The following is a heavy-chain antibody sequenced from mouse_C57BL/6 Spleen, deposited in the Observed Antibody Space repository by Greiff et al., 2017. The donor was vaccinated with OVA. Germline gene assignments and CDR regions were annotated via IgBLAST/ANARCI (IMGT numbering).Heavy chain of an antibody. V-gene: IGHV1-59*01. CDR2: IDPSDSYT. Sequence: VQLQQPGAELVRPGTSVKLSCKASGYTFTSYWMHWVKQRPGQGLEWIGVIDPSDSYTNYNQKFKGKATLTVDTSSSTAYMQLSSLTSEDSAVYYCAANWDGYWGQGTTLTVSS. J-gene: IGHJ2*01. D-gene: IGHD4-1*01. CDR3: AANWDGY. CDR1: GYTFTSYW.